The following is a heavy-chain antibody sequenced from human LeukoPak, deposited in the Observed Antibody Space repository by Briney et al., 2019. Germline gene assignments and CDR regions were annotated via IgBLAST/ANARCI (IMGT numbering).Heavy chain of an antibody. CDR3: ARAYLHYGSGSYVWFDP. Sequence: SQTLSLTCTVSGGSISSGGYYWSWIRQHPGKGLEWIGYIYYSGSTNYNPSLKSRVTISVDTSKNQFSLKLSSVTAADTAVYYCARAYLHYGSGSYVWFDPWGQGTLVTVSS. CDR2: IYYSGST. CDR1: GGSISSGGYY. J-gene: IGHJ5*02. V-gene: IGHV4-31*03. D-gene: IGHD3-10*01.